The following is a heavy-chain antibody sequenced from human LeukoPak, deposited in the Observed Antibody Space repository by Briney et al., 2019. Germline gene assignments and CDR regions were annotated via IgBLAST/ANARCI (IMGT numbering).Heavy chain of an antibody. D-gene: IGHD6-25*01. CDR2: IFPGDSDT. J-gene: IGHJ3*02. V-gene: IGHV5-51*01. CDR3: ARRIAAEAFDI. CDR1: GYSFTNYW. Sequence: MAGESLKISCKDSGYSFTNYWIGWVRQLPGKGLEWMGIIFPGDSDTRYSPSFQGQVTISADKSIGTAYLQWSNLKASDTAMYYCARRIAAEAFDIWGQGTLVTVSS.